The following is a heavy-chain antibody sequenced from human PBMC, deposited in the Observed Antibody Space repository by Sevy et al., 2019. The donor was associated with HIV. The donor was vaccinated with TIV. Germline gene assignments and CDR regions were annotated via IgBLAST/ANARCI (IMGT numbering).Heavy chain of an antibody. J-gene: IGHJ6*02. CDR2: IYPGDSDT. V-gene: IGHV5-51*01. CDR3: ARRKYCSSTSCYGNPYGMDV. Sequence: GESLKISCKGSGYSFTSYWIGWVRQMPGKGLEWMGIIYPGDSDTRYSPSFQGQVTISADKSISTAYLQWNSLKASDTAMYYCARRKYCSSTSCYGNPYGMDVWGQGTTVTVSS. CDR1: GYSFTSYW. D-gene: IGHD2-2*01.